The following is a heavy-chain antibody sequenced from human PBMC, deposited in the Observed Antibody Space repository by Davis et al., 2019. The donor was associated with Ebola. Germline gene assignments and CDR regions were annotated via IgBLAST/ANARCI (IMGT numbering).Heavy chain of an antibody. D-gene: IGHD5-18*01. CDR1: GGTFSSYA. Sequence: AASVKVSCKASGGTFSSYAISWVRQAPGQGLEWMGRIIPILGIANYAQKFQGRVTITADKSTSTACMELSSLRSEDTAVYYCARERGYSYGSFDYWGQGTLVTVSS. V-gene: IGHV1-69*04. CDR3: ARERGYSYGSFDY. CDR2: IIPILGIA. J-gene: IGHJ4*02.